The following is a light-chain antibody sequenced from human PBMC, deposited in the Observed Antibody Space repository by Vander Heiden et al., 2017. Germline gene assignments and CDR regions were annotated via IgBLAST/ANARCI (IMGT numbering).Light chain of an antibody. J-gene: IGKJ1*01. CDR2: DAS. Sequence: EIVVTQSPATLSLSPGERATLSCRASQSVSSHLASPQQKPGQAPRLLLYDASNSATRIPATFSASRSGTAFTLTIISLEPADFAVYSCQQRSTWPWTFGQGTKVELK. CDR3: QQRSTWPWT. V-gene: IGKV3-11*01. CDR1: QSVSSH.